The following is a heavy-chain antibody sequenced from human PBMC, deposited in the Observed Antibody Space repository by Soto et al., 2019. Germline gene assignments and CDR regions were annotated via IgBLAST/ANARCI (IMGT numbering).Heavy chain of an antibody. D-gene: IGHD2-15*01. CDR2: ISGSGGDT. V-gene: IGHV3-23*01. Sequence: PGGSLRLSCAASGLTFYSYAMTWVRQAPGKGLEWVATISGSGGDTYYADSVKGRFTISRDNSKNTLYLQMNSLRAEDTAVYYCAAYSGGAFDIWGQGTMVTVSS. CDR1: GLTFYSYA. CDR3: AAYSGGAFDI. J-gene: IGHJ3*02.